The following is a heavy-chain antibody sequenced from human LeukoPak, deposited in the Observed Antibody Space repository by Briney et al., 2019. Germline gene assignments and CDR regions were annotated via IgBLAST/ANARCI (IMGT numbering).Heavy chain of an antibody. CDR1: GGSFSGYY. Sequence: SETLSLTCAVYGGSFSGYYWSWIRQPPGKGLEWIGEINHSGSTNYNPSLKSRVTIPVDTSKNQFSLKLSSVTAADTAVYYCARGTAGKGDYFDYWGQGTLVTVSS. D-gene: IGHD6-13*01. J-gene: IGHJ4*02. V-gene: IGHV4-34*01. CDR3: ARGTAGKGDYFDY. CDR2: INHSGST.